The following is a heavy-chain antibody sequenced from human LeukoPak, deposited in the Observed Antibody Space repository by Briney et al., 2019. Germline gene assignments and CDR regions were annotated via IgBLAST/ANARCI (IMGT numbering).Heavy chain of an antibody. CDR2: NYYSGST. D-gene: IGHD2-15*01. V-gene: IGHV4-59*01. Sequence: SETLSLTCTVSGGSISSYYWSWIRQPPGKGLEWIGYNYYSGSTNYNPSLKSRVTISVDTSKNQFSLKLSSVTAADTAVYYCARFPGSAEYRHYYYMDVWGKGTTVTVSS. J-gene: IGHJ6*03. CDR3: ARFPGSAEYRHYYYMDV. CDR1: GGSISSYY.